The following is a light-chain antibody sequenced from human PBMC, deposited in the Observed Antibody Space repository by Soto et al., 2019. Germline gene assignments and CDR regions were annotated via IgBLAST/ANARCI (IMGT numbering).Light chain of an antibody. CDR3: QTWGTGIQV. CDR2: LNSDGSH. Sequence: QPVLTQSPSASASLGASVTLTCTLSSGHSSYAIAWHQQKPEKGPRYLMKLNSDGSHSKADGVPDRFSGSSSGAERYLTISSLQSEDEADYYCQTWGTGIQVFGGGTKLTVL. V-gene: IGLV4-69*02. J-gene: IGLJ3*02. CDR1: SGHSSYA.